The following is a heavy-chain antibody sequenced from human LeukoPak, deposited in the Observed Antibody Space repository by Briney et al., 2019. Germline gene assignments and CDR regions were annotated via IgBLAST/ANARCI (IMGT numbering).Heavy chain of an antibody. D-gene: IGHD3-3*01. CDR1: GYTFTSYD. Sequence: ASVKVSCKASGYTFTSYDINWVRQATGQGLEWMGWMNPNSGNTGYAQKFQGRVTMTRNTSISTAYMELSSLRSEDTAVYYCARDGQPYYDFWSGYYGPYYYYMDVWGKGTTVTVSS. V-gene: IGHV1-8*01. CDR2: MNPNSGNT. CDR3: ARDGQPYYDFWSGYYGPYYYYMDV. J-gene: IGHJ6*03.